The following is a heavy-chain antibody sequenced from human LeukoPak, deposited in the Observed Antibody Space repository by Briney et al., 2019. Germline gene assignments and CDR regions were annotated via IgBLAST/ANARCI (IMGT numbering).Heavy chain of an antibody. CDR1: GGAISSYY. CDR2: IYYSGST. D-gene: IGHD2-21*02. J-gene: IGHJ3*02. Sequence: SETLSLTCTVSGGAISSYYWSWIRQPPGKGLDWIGYIYYSGSTNYNPSLKSRVTISVDTSKNQFSLKLSSVTAADTAVYYCASWIPYCGGDCYGDAFDIWGQGTMVTVSS. CDR3: ASWIPYCGGDCYGDAFDI. V-gene: IGHV4-59*01.